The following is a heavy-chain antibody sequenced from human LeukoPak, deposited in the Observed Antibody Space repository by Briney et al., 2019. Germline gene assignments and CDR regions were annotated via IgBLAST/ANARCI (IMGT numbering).Heavy chain of an antibody. CDR3: ARGNYGSGSYIYYYYYYMDV. D-gene: IGHD3-10*01. J-gene: IGHJ6*03. CDR2: IYYSGST. CDR1: GGSISSYY. V-gene: IGHV4-59*01. Sequence: PSETLSLTCTVSGGSISSYYWSWIRQPPGKGLEWIGYIYYSGSTNYNPSLKSRVTISVDTSKNQFSLKLSSVTAADTAVYYCARGNYGSGSYIYYYYYYMDVWGKGTTVTVSS.